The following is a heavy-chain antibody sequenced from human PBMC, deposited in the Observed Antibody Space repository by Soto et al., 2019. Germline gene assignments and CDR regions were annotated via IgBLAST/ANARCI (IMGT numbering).Heavy chain of an antibody. D-gene: IGHD6-19*01. V-gene: IGHV4-59*12. CDR1: GGSISSYY. Sequence: SETLSLTCTVSGGSISSYYWSWIRQPPGKGLEWIGYIYYSGSTNYNPSLKSRVTISVDKSKNQFSLKLSSVTAADTAVYYCARVVAGTSYFDYWGQGTLVTVS. CDR3: ARVVAGTSYFDY. J-gene: IGHJ4*02. CDR2: IYYSGST.